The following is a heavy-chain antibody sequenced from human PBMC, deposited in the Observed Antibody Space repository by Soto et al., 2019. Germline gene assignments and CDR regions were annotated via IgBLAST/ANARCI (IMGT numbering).Heavy chain of an antibody. V-gene: IGHV1-18*04. CDR2: ISAYNGNT. CDR1: GYTFTSYY. J-gene: IGHJ4*02. Sequence: ASVKVSCKASGYTFTSYYMHWVRQAPGQGLEWMGWISAYNGNTNYAQQIKGRVIMTTDTSTSTAYMELKSLRSDDTAIYYCARGPDPTYSDYWGQGTLVTVSS. CDR3: ARGPDPTYSDY.